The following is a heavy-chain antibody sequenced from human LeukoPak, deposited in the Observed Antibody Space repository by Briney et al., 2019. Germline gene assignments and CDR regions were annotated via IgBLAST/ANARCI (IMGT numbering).Heavy chain of an antibody. D-gene: IGHD1-26*01. CDR1: GFTFSSYS. CDR3: ARDQFVGANVRDAWDF. CDR2: ISSSSRYI. V-gene: IGHV3-21*01. J-gene: IGHJ3*01. Sequence: GGSLRLSCVASGFTFSSYSMNWVRQAPGKGLEWVSFISSSSRYIYYADSMKGRLTISRDNAENSLYLEMNSLRVEDTAVYYCARDQFVGANVRDAWDFWAKGTMVTVSS.